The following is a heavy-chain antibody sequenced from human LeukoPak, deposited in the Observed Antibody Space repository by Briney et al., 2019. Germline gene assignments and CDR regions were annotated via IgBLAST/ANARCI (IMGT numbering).Heavy chain of an antibody. V-gene: IGHV3-23*01. CDR2: ISSTGGII. Sequence: GGSLRLSCAASGFTFRNYLMNWVRQAPGKGLEWVSFISSTGGIIYYADSVKGRFTISRDNSKNTLYLQMNSLRAEDTAVYYCLSFLTSDAFDIWGQGTMVTVSS. CDR3: LSFLTSDAFDI. D-gene: IGHD2/OR15-2a*01. J-gene: IGHJ3*02. CDR1: GFTFRNYL.